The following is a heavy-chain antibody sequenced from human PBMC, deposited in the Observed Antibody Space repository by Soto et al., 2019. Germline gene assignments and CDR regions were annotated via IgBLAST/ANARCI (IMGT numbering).Heavy chain of an antibody. J-gene: IGHJ6*02. V-gene: IGHV3-30*18. CDR2: ISYDGSNK. Sequence: GGSLRLSCAASGFTFSSYGMHWVRQAPGKGLEWVAVISYDGSNKYYADSVKGRFTISRDNSKNTLYLQMNSLRAEDTAVYYCAKDIVTMVRGVGGPDVWGQGTTVTVSS. CDR3: AKDIVTMVRGVGGPDV. CDR1: GFTFSSYG. D-gene: IGHD3-10*01.